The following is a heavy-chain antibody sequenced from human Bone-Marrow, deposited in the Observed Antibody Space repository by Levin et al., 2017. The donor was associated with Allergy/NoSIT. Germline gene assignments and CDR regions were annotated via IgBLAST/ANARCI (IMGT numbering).Heavy chain of an antibody. CDR3: AREDKLAGYDFWSGYPHLGGWFDP. CDR1: GGTFISYA. J-gene: IGHJ5*02. Sequence: SVKVSCKASGGTFISYAISWVRQAPGQGLEWMGGIIPIFGTANYAQKFQGRVTITADKSTSTAYMELSSLRSEDTAVYYCAREDKLAGYDFWSGYPHLGGWFDPWGQGTLVTVSS. V-gene: IGHV1-69*06. CDR2: IIPIFGTA. D-gene: IGHD3-3*01.